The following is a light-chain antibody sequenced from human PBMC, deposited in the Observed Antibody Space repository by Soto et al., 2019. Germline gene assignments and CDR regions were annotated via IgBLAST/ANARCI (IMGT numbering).Light chain of an antibody. CDR2: DAS. Sequence: DIQMTQSPSAMSASVGDRVTITCRASQGISNHLVWFQQRPGKVPKRLIYDASSLQTGVPSRFSGSGSGTDFTLTISSLQPEDFATYYCLQDYNYPRTFGQGTKVEIK. J-gene: IGKJ1*01. V-gene: IGKV1-17*03. CDR3: LQDYNYPRT. CDR1: QGISNH.